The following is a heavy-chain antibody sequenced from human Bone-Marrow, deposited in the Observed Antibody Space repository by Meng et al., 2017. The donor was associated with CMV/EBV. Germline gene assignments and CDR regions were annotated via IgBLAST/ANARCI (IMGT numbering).Heavy chain of an antibody. CDR1: GYTFTSYG. Sequence: ASVKVSCKASGYTFTSYGISWVRQAPGQGLEWMGWISAYNGNTNYAQKLQGRVTMTTDTSTSTAYMELRSLRSDDTAVYYCAKDRAPVLRFLERPKTNWFDPWGQGTLVTVSS. D-gene: IGHD3-3*01. CDR2: ISAYNGNT. J-gene: IGHJ5*02. V-gene: IGHV1-18*01. CDR3: AKDRAPVLRFLERPKTNWFDP.